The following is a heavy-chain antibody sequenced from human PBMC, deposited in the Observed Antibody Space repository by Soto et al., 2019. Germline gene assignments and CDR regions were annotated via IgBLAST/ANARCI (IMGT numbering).Heavy chain of an antibody. Sequence: SETLSLTCTFSGCSISSGGYYWSWIRQPPGTGLEWIGEINHSGSTNYNPSLKSRVTISVDTSKNQFSLKLTSVTAADTAVYYCARDKITGLFDYWGQGTLVTVSS. CDR2: INHSGST. CDR1: GCSISSGGYY. J-gene: IGHJ4*02. CDR3: ARDKITGLFDY. V-gene: IGHV4-39*07. D-gene: IGHD2-8*02.